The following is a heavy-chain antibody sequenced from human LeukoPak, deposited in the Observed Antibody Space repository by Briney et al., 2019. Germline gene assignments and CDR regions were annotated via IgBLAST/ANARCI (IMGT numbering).Heavy chain of an antibody. CDR2: INPGSGGT. CDR3: AREQGGSGTYGVDY. V-gene: IGHV1-2*06. D-gene: IGHD1-26*01. Sequence: ASVKVSCKASGYTFTGYYIHWVRPAPGQGLEWMGRINPGSGGTNYAQKFQGRVAMTRDTSISTAYMELSRLRSDDTAVYYCAREQGGSGTYGVDYWGQGTLVTVSS. J-gene: IGHJ4*02. CDR1: GYTFTGYY.